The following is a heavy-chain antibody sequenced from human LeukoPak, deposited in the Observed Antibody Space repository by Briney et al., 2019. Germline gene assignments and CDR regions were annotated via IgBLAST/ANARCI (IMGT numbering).Heavy chain of an antibody. CDR3: AKWDGPLPNFDY. J-gene: IGHJ4*02. Sequence: GGSLRLSCAASGFTFSNYAMTWVRQAPGKGLEWVAGIIGSGGNTYYAVSVKGRFTISRDNSKSTLYLQMNSLRVEDTAIYYCAKWDGPLPNFDYWGQGTLVTVSS. CDR1: GFTFSNYA. D-gene: IGHD1-26*01. CDR2: IIGSGGNT. V-gene: IGHV3-23*01.